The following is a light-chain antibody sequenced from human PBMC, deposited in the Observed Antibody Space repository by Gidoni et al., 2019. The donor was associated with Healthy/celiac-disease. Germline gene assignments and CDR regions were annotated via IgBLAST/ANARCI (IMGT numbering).Light chain of an antibody. CDR2: GAS. J-gene: IGKJ1*01. CDR1: QSVSSSY. Sequence: EIVLTQSPGTLSLSPGERATPSCRASQSVSSSYLAWYQQKPGQAPRLLIYGASSRATGIPDRFSGSGSGTDFTLTISRLEPEDFAVYYCQQYGSFPRTFXXXTKVEIK. CDR3: QQYGSFPRT. V-gene: IGKV3-20*01.